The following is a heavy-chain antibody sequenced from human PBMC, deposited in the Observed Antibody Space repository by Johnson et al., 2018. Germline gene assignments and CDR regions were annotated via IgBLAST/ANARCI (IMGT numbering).Heavy chain of an antibody. CDR3: ARGLGNTAMAPDGIGY. CDR1: GFTFRNYW. CDR2: IKGDGSRT. D-gene: IGHD5-18*01. Sequence: VQLVQSGGGLVQPGGSLRVSCAASGFTFRNYWMHWVRQTSGKGLVWVSRIKGDGSRTDYADSVKGRFTISRDNAKNTLYMEMNTLRVEDTAVYYCARGLGNTAMAPDGIGYWGQGTLVTVSS. V-gene: IGHV3-74*02. J-gene: IGHJ4*02.